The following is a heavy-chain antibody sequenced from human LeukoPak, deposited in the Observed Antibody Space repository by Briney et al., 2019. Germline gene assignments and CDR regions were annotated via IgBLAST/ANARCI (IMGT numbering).Heavy chain of an antibody. Sequence: ASVKVSCKASGYTFTGYYMHWVRQAPGQGLEWMGWINPNSGGTNYAQKFQGRVTMTRDTSISTAYMELSRLRSDDTAVYYCARDQDYDFWNDYYMDVWGKGTTVTVSS. CDR3: ARDQDYDFWNDYYMDV. CDR2: INPNSGGT. CDR1: GYTFTGYY. D-gene: IGHD3-3*01. V-gene: IGHV1-2*02. J-gene: IGHJ6*03.